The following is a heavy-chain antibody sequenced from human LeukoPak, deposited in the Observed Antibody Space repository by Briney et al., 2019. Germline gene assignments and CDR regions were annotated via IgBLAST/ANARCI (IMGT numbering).Heavy chain of an antibody. Sequence: ASVKVSCKASGYTFTSYYMHWVRQAPGQGLEWMGIINPSGGSTSYAQKFQGRVTVTRDMSTSTVYMELSSLRSEDTAVYYCARDDYGGRANHYYYMDVWGKGTTVTVSS. J-gene: IGHJ6*03. CDR2: INPSGGST. D-gene: IGHD4-23*01. CDR3: ARDDYGGRANHYYYMDV. V-gene: IGHV1-46*01. CDR1: GYTFTSYY.